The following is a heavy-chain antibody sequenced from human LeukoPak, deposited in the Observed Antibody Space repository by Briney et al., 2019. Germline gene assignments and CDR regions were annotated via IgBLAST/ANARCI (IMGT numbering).Heavy chain of an antibody. CDR1: GFSFRDYP. Sequence: GGSLRLSCTVSGFSFRDYPMSWGGQAPGGGGEGIGFIRVEAYDATTEYVPSVRGRFTISRDDSKSIAYLQMNSLKTDDTAVYYCTRDYGGNSDRGHCGQGTLVTVSS. V-gene: IGHV3-49*04. D-gene: IGHD4-23*01. CDR2: IRVEAYDATT. CDR3: TRDYGGNSDRGH. J-gene: IGHJ4*02.